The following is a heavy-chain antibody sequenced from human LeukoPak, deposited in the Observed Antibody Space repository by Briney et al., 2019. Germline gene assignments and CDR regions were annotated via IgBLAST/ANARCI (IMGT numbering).Heavy chain of an antibody. Sequence: PSEPLSLTCTVSGGSISSSSYYWGWIRQPPGKGLVWIGSIYYSGSTYYHPSLKSRVTISVDPSQNQFSMELRSVTAADTAVYYCARERTGTTRWAQNWFDPWGQGTLVTVSS. V-gene: IGHV4-39*02. J-gene: IGHJ5*02. CDR1: GGSISSSSYY. CDR2: IYYSGST. CDR3: ARERTGTTRWAQNWFDP. D-gene: IGHD1-1*01.